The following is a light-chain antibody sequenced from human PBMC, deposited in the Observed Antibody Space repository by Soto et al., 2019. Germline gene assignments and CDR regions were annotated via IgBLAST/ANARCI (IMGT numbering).Light chain of an antibody. CDR3: SSFAGYFTLV. V-gene: IGLV2-11*01. Sequence: QSALTQPRSVSGSPGQSVTISCTGTSSDVGGYDYVSWYQQHPGKAPKLIIYDVTEWPSGVPDRFSGSKSGSTASLAISGLQADDEADYYCSSFAGYFTLVFGGGTKVTVL. J-gene: IGLJ3*02. CDR1: SSDVGGYDY. CDR2: DVT.